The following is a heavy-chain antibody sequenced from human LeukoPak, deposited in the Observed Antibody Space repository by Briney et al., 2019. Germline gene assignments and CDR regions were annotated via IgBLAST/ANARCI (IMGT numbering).Heavy chain of an antibody. CDR2: TRSKSYGGTT. D-gene: IGHD3-10*01. CDR1: GFTVNSYA. CDR3: TRCYGSGTPDDY. J-gene: IGHJ4*02. V-gene: IGHV3-49*04. Sequence: GGSLRLSCAVSGFTVNSYAMSWVRQAPGKGLEWVGFTRSKSYGGTTEYAASVKGRFIISRDDSKNIAYLQMNSLKTEDTAVYYCTRCYGSGTPDDYWGQGTLVTVSS.